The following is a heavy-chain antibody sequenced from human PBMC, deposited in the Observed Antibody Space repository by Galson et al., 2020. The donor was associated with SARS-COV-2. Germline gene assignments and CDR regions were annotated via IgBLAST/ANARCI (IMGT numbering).Heavy chain of an antibody. Sequence: SQASETLSLTCAVYGGSFSGYYWTWIRQPPGKGLEWIGDMNHTGGTNYNPSLKSRVAFSVDTSKQQFSLTLTSVTAADTAVYYCARDRLAYSGSGIYYYWGQGTLVTVSS. V-gene: IGHV4-34*01. CDR1: GGSFSGYY. CDR3: ARDRLAYSGSGIYYY. J-gene: IGHJ4*02. CDR2: MNHTGGT. D-gene: IGHD3-10*01.